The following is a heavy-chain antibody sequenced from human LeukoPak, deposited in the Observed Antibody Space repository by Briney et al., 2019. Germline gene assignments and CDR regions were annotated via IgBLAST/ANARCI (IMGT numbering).Heavy chain of an antibody. D-gene: IGHD3-3*01. V-gene: IGHV3-74*01. Sequence: GGSLRLSCAASGFTFSSYWMHWVRHAPGKGLVWVSRINSDGSSTSYADSVKGRFTISRDNAKNTLYLQMNSLRAEDTAVYYCAVYDFWSGYYRDDAFDIWGQGTMVTVSS. CDR3: AVYDFWSGYYRDDAFDI. CDR2: INSDGSST. CDR1: GFTFSSYW. J-gene: IGHJ3*02.